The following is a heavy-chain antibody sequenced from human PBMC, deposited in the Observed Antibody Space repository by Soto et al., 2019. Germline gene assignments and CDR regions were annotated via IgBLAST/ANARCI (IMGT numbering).Heavy chain of an antibody. J-gene: IGHJ6*02. CDR1: GFTFGDYA. CDR2: IRSKAYGGTT. CDR3: AKDLFSMVRGASYYSYGMDV. V-gene: IGHV3-49*03. D-gene: IGHD3-10*01. Sequence: GESLKISCTASGFTFGDYAMSWFRQAPGKGLEWVGFIRSKAYGGTTEYAASAKGRFTISRDDSKSIAYLQMNSLKTEDTAVYYCAKDLFSMVRGASYYSYGMDVWGQGTTVTVSS.